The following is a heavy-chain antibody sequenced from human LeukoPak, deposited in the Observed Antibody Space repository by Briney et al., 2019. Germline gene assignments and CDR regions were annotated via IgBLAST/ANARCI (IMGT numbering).Heavy chain of an antibody. CDR3: ARDPKWLDY. V-gene: IGHV3-7*01. D-gene: IGHD5-12*01. CDR2: TNQEGSEK. J-gene: IGHJ4*02. CDR1: GFTLSTYW. Sequence: GGPLRLSCAASGFTLSTYWMSWVRQAPGKGLEWVANTNQEGSEKYYVDSVKGRFTISKDNAKNALYLQMNSLRAEDTAVYYCARDPKWLDYWGQGTLVTVSS.